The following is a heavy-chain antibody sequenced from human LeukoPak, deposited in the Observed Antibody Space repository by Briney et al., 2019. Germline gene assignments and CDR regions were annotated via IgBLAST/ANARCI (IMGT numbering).Heavy chain of an antibody. V-gene: IGHV1-8*03. D-gene: IGHD3-10*01. CDR3: TTYGSGRKFDY. Sequence: AASVKVSCKASGYTFTSYDINWVRQATGQGLEWMGWMNPNSGNTGYAQKFQGRVTITRNTSISTAYMELSSLKSEDTAVYYCTTYGSGRKFDYWGQGILVTVSS. CDR1: GYTFTSYD. CDR2: MNPNSGNT. J-gene: IGHJ4*02.